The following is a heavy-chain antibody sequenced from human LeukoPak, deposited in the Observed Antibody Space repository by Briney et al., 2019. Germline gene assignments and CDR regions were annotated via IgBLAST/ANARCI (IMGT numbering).Heavy chain of an antibody. CDR1: GGSISRSSYY. CDR3: ARHAVLVPRGYLRTYFDY. Sequence: SETLSLTCTVSGGSISRSSYYWGWIRQRPGKGLEWIGSIYYSGSTYYHPSLKSRVTISVDTSKNQFSLKLSSVTAADTAVYYCARHAVLVPRGYLRTYFDYWGQGTLVTVSS. V-gene: IGHV4-39*01. D-gene: IGHD3-22*01. CDR2: IYYSGST. J-gene: IGHJ4*02.